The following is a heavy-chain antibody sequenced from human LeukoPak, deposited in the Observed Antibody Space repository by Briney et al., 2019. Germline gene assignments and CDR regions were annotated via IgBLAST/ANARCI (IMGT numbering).Heavy chain of an antibody. V-gene: IGHV3-48*04. CDR2: ISSSGSTI. Sequence: GGSLRLSCAASGFTFSSYSMNWVRQAPGKGLEWVSYISSSGSTIYYADSVKGRFTISRDNAKNSLYLQMNSLRAEDTAVYYCARVSLTAWYYYYMDVWGKGTTVTVSS. CDR3: ARVSLTAWYYYYMDV. CDR1: GFTFSSYS. J-gene: IGHJ6*03.